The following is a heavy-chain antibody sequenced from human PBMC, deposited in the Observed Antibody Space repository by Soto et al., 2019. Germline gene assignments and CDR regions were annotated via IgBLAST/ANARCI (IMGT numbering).Heavy chain of an antibody. V-gene: IGHV3-23*01. J-gene: IGHJ4*02. CDR3: DNGLENHYNYDY. CDR1: GFTFSNHV. CDR2: INSRGDNT. D-gene: IGHD3-16*01. Sequence: EVQLLESGGGLVQPGGSLRLSCAASGFTFSNHVMSWVRQAPGKGPEWVSSINSRGDNTYYAGSVRGRFTISRDNSKSTLYLQMNSLRAEDTAVYYCDNGLENHYNYDYWGQGTLVTVSS.